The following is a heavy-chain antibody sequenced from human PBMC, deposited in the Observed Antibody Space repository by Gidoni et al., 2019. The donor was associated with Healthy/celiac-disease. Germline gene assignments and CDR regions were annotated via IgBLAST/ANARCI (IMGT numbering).Heavy chain of an antibody. CDR1: GFTFSSYA. V-gene: IGHV3-64D*06. CDR3: VKTHGYCSGGSCSSTPY. Sequence: EVQLVESGGGLVQPGGSLRLSCSASGFTFSSYAMHWVRQAPGKGLEYVSAISSNGGSTYYADSVKGRFTISRDNSKNTLYLQMSSLRAEDTAVYYCVKTHGYCSGGSCSSTPYWGQGTLVTVSS. J-gene: IGHJ4*02. D-gene: IGHD2-15*01. CDR2: ISSNGGST.